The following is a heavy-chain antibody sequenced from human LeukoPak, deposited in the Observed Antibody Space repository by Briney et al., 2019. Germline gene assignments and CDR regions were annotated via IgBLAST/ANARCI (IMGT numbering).Heavy chain of an antibody. D-gene: IGHD6-13*01. CDR2: LSGDGDTI. J-gene: IGHJ4*02. V-gene: IGHV3-74*01. CDR3: ARGIASSRSVAIDL. Sequence: PGGSLRLSCAASDFTFSSHLMYCVRQAPGKRLVWVSHLSGDGDTIDHADSAKGRVTISRDNAKNTLYLHMNSLGVEDTALYYCARGIASSRSVAIDLWGQGTLVAVSS. CDR1: DFTFSSHL.